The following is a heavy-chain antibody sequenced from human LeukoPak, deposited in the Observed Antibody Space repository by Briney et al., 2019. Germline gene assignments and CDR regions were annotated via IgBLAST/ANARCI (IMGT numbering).Heavy chain of an antibody. V-gene: IGHV4-38-2*02. CDR1: GYSISSGYY. CDR2: IYHSGST. D-gene: IGHD3-22*01. J-gene: IGHJ4*02. CDR3: AREGNYYDSSGYGN. Sequence: PSETLSLTCTVSGYSISSGYYWGWIRQPPGKGLEWIGSIYHSGSTYYNPSLKSRVTISVDTSKNQFSLKLSSVTAADTAVYYCAREGNYYDSSGYGNWGQGALVTVSS.